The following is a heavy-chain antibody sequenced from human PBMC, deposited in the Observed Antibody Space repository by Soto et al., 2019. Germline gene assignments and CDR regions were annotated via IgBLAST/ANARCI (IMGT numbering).Heavy chain of an antibody. CDR1: GGSISSSSYY. Sequence: QLQLQESGPGLVKPSETLSLTCTVSGGSISSSSYYWGWIRQPPGKGLEWIGSIYYSGSTYYNPSLKSRGTISVDTSKNQFSLKLSSVTAADTAVYYCASRGSSSWPSRFDPWGQGTLVTVSS. CDR3: ASRGSSSWPSRFDP. D-gene: IGHD6-13*01. J-gene: IGHJ5*02. V-gene: IGHV4-39*01. CDR2: IYYSGST.